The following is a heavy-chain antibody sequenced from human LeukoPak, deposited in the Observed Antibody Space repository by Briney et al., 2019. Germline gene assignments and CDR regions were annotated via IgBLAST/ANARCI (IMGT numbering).Heavy chain of an antibody. Sequence: ASVKVSCKAFGYTFTSNYMHWVRQAPGQGPEWMGVISPSGGSTTYAQKFQGRVTLTRDMSTSTDYLELSSLRSEDTAVYYCARGIAARPTLFDYWGQGTLVTVSS. CDR3: ARGIAARPTLFDY. V-gene: IGHV1-46*01. CDR1: GYTFTSNY. CDR2: ISPSGGST. D-gene: IGHD6-6*01. J-gene: IGHJ4*02.